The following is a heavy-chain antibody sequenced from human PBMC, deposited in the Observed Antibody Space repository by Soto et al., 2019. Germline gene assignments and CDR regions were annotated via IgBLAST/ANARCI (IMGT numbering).Heavy chain of an antibody. D-gene: IGHD2-15*01. J-gene: IGHJ4*02. Sequence: VKVSCKASGGTFSSYTISWVRQAPGQGLEWMGRIIPILGIANYAQKFQGRVTITADKSTSTAYMELSSLRSEDTAVYYCARERYCSGGSCSPYFDYWGQGTLVTVSS. CDR2: IIPILGIA. CDR3: ARERYCSGGSCSPYFDY. CDR1: GGTFSSYT. V-gene: IGHV1-69*04.